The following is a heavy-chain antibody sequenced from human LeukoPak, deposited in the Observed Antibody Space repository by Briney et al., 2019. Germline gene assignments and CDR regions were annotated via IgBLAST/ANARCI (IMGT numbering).Heavy chain of an antibody. CDR3: ARAEGIQLSPPDY. J-gene: IGHJ4*02. CDR2: INHSGST. V-gene: IGHV4-34*01. CDR1: GGSFSGYY. Sequence: KPSETLSLTGAVYGGSFSGYYWSWIRQPPGKGLEWIGEINHSGSTNYNTSLKSRVTISVATSKNQFSLKLSSVTAADTAVYYCARAEGIQLSPPDYWGQGTLVTVSS. D-gene: IGHD5-18*01.